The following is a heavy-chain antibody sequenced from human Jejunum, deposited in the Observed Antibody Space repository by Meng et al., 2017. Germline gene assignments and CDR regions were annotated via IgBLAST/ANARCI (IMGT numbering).Heavy chain of an antibody. Sequence: QVQMEQSGAEVRKPGASVKVSCRASGYTLNGFYMHWVRQAPGQGLEWMGRINTNTGDTNYAQNFKGSITLTRDTSTVYMEVNRLRSDDTAMYYCAGRSYNYDDYFDFWGRGTLVTVSS. D-gene: IGHD5-24*01. V-gene: IGHV1-2*06. CDR2: INTNTGDT. J-gene: IGHJ4*02. CDR1: GYTLNGFY. CDR3: AGRSYNYDDYFDF.